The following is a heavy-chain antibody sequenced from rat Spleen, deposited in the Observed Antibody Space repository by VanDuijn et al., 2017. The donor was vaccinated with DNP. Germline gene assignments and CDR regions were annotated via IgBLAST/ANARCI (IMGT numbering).Heavy chain of an antibody. Sequence: EVQLVESGGDLVQPGRSLKLSCAASGFTFSDYNMAWVRQPPKKGLEWVATISYDGSSTFYRDSVKGRFTISRDNTRNTLWLQMNSLRSEDTATYYCARRGYKDSWYFDLWGPGTMVTVSS. J-gene: IGHJ1*01. CDR3: ARRGYKDSWYFDL. V-gene: IGHV5-7*01. CDR1: GFTFSDYN. D-gene: IGHD1-4*01. CDR2: ISYDGSST.